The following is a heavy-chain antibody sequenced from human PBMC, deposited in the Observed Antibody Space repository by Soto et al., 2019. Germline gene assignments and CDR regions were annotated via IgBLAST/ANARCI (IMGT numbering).Heavy chain of an antibody. CDR1: GFTFSDHY. D-gene: IGHD6-13*01. V-gene: IGHV3-72*01. CDR2: IRNKANRYTT. J-gene: IGHJ4*01. CDR3: TRDDPLAPGTLDC. Sequence: GGSLRLSCAASGFTFSDHYMDWVRQAPGKGLEWVGRIRNKANRYTTEYAASVKGRFTISRDDSRNSLYLQMNSLQTEDTAVYHCTRDDPLAPGTLDCWGQGAMVTVSS.